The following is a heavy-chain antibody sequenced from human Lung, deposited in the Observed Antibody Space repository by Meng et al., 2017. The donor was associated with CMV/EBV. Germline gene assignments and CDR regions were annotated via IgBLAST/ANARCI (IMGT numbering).Heavy chain of an antibody. CDR1: GFTFDDYA. V-gene: IGHV3-49*04. CDR3: TRDEDASIVEMPYYYYGMDV. Sequence: SCAVSGFTFDDYALSWVRQAPGKGLEWVGCIRSKRSGGTTEYAASVQGRFTISRDESKSIAYLQMNSPKTEDTALYFCTRDEDASIVEMPYYYYGMDVWXQGTXVTVSS. J-gene: IGHJ6*02. CDR2: IRSKRSGGTT. D-gene: IGHD1-26*01.